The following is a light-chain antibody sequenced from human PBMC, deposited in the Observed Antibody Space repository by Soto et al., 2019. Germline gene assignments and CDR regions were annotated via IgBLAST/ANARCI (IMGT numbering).Light chain of an antibody. Sequence: QSVLTQPRSVSGSPGQSVTISCTGTSSDVGGYNYVSWYQQHPGKAPKLMIYDVSKRPSGVPDRFSGSKSGNTASLTISGLQAEDEADYYCGSWDSSLSAYVFGTGTKVTVL. CDR3: GSWDSSLSAYV. CDR1: SSDVGGYNY. J-gene: IGLJ1*01. V-gene: IGLV2-11*01. CDR2: DVS.